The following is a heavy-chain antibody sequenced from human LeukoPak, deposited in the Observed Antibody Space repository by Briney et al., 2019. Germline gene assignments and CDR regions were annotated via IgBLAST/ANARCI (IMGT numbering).Heavy chain of an antibody. J-gene: IGHJ4*02. CDR2: ISSTSSYI. D-gene: IGHD5-18*01. Sequence: PGGSLRLSCAASGFTFSSYSMNWVRQAPGKGLKWVSSISSTSSYIYYADSVKGRFTISRDNAKKSLHLQMNSLRVEDTAVYYCARVPDTAMPYGDYWGRGTLVTVSS. V-gene: IGHV3-21*01. CDR1: GFTFSSYS. CDR3: ARVPDTAMPYGDY.